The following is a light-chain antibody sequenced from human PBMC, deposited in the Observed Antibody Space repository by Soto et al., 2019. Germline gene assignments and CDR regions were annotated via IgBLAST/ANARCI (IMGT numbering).Light chain of an antibody. Sequence: DIVLTQSPGTLSLSPGERATLSCRASETIASSLLAWYQQKPGQAPRLLIYGASSRATGVPDRVSGSGSGTDFTLTTSRLEPEDSAVYYCHQYADSPQTVGQGTKLEI. J-gene: IGKJ2*01. V-gene: IGKV3-20*01. CDR3: HQYADSPQT. CDR2: GAS. CDR1: ETIASSL.